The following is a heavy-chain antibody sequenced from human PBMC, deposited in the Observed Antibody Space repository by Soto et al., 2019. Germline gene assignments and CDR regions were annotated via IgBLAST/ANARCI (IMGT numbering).Heavy chain of an antibody. V-gene: IGHV3-20*01. CDR2: INWNGGST. J-gene: IGHJ5*02. CDR3: ARDSHGSGSYYNWFDP. CDR1: GFTFDDYG. Sequence: GGSLRLSCAASGFTFDDYGMSWVRQAPGKGLEWVSGINWNGGSTGYADSVKGRFTISRDNAKNSLYLQMNSLRAEDTALCHCARDSHGSGSYYNWFDPWGQGTLVTVSS. D-gene: IGHD3-10*01.